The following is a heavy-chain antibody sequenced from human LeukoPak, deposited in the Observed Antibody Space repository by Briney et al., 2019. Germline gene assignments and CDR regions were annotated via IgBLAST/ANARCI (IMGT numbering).Heavy chain of an antibody. CDR3: ITTTFNDAFDI. V-gene: IGHV3-30*03. J-gene: IGHJ3*02. Sequence: RSGGSLRLSCAASGFTFSSYGMHWVRQAPGKGLEWVAVISYDGSNKYYADSVKGRFTISRDNSKNTLYLQMNSLRAEDTAVYYCITTTFNDAFDIWGQGTMVTVSS. D-gene: IGHD2/OR15-2a*01. CDR1: GFTFSSYG. CDR2: ISYDGSNK.